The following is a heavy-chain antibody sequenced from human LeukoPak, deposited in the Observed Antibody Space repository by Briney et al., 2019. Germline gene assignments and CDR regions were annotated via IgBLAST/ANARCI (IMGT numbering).Heavy chain of an antibody. CDR3: ARCGWYREY. D-gene: IGHD6-19*01. J-gene: IGHJ4*02. CDR1: GGSISSGSYY. V-gene: IGHV4-61*02. Sequence: SETFSLTSTVSGGSISSGSYYWSWIRQPAGKGLEWIGRIYTSGSTNYNPSLNTRVTKSVDTTNKQFSLKLSYVTAAVTDFYFCARCGWYREYWGEGKLVTVSS. CDR2: IYTSGST.